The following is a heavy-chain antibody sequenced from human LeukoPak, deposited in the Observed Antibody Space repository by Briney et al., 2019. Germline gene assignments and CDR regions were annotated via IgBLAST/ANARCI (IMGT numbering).Heavy chain of an antibody. J-gene: IGHJ4*02. CDR3: AKDPGAAAGPPY. Sequence: GRSLRLSCAASGFTFSRYAMHWVRQAPGKGLEWVAVISYDENNENYADSVKGRFTISRDNSKNTLYLQMKSLRAEDTAVYYCAKDPGAAAGPPYWGQGTLVTVSS. D-gene: IGHD6-13*01. CDR1: GFTFSRYA. CDR2: ISYDENNE. V-gene: IGHV3-30-3*01.